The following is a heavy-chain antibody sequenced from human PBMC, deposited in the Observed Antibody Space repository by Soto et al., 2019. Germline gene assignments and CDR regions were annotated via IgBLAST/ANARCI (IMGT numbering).Heavy chain of an antibody. CDR3: ARDFHFMALIVLPSSFDY. D-gene: IGHD2-2*01. Sequence: ASVKVSCKASGYTFTSYGISWVRQAPGQGLEWMGWISAYNGNTNYAQKLQGRVTMTTDTSTSTAYMELRSLRSDDTAVYYCARDFHFMALIVLPSSFDYSCPGILVTLFS. J-gene: IGHJ4*02. CDR1: GYTFTSYG. CDR2: ISAYNGNT. V-gene: IGHV1-18*04.